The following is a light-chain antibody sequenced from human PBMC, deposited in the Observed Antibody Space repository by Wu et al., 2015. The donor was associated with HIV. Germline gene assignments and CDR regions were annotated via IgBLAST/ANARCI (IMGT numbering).Light chain of an antibody. V-gene: IGKV3-20*01. CDR2: GAS. CDR3: HQYGGSPPFT. J-gene: IGKJ3*01. CDR1: HSVDRS. Sequence: VLTQSPLSLSLSPGERATLSCRASHSVDRSLAWYQQRPGQSPRLLIYGASSRATGIPDRFSGSGSGTDFSLTISRLEPEDFAVYYCHQYGGSPPFTFGPGTKVDIK.